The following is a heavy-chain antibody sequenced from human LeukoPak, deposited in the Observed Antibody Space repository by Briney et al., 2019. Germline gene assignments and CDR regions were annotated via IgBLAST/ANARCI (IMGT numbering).Heavy chain of an antibody. D-gene: IGHD6-13*01. J-gene: IGHJ4*02. Sequence: GGYLRLSCAACGFTFNNYAMHWVRHAPGEGLVWGAVISRDGNVEYCADSVKGRLTISRDNYQSTLYLQMNGLRAEDTAVYYCATLPRGYAAGTLDYWGQGTLVTVSS. CDR1: GFTFNNYA. CDR2: ISRDGNVE. V-gene: IGHV3-30*04. CDR3: ATLPRGYAAGTLDY.